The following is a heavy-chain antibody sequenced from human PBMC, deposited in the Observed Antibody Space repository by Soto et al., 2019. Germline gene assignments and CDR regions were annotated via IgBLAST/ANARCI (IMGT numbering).Heavy chain of an antibody. CDR1: GFTFDDYA. V-gene: IGHV3-9*01. D-gene: IGHD3-9*01. CDR3: AKDNYYDILTGYSDY. J-gene: IGHJ4*02. CDR2: ISWNSGSI. Sequence: GGSLRLSCAASGFTFDDYAMHWVRQAPGKGLEWVSGISWNSGSIGYADSVKGRFTISRDNAKNSLYLQMNSLRAEDTALYYCAKDNYYDILTGYSDYWGQGTLVTVSS.